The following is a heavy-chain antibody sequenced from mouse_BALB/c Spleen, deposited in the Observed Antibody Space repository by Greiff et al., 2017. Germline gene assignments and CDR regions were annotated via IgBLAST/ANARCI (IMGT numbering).Heavy chain of an antibody. CDR1: GFSLTSYG. CDR3: ARNSNYYGTYAMDY. V-gene: IGHV2-2*02. D-gene: IGHD1-1*01. J-gene: IGHJ4*01. Sequence: VQLVESGPGLVQPSQSLSITCTVSGFSLTSYGVHWVRQSPGKGLEWLGVIWSGGSTDYNAAFISRLSISKDNSKSQVFFKMNSLQANDTAIYYCARNSNYYGTYAMDYWGQGTSVTVSS. CDR2: IWSGGST.